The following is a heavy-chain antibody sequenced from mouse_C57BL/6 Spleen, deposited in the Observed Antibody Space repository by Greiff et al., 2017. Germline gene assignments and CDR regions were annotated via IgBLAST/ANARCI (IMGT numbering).Heavy chain of an antibody. J-gene: IGHJ4*01. CDR3: ARWGHDKRAMDY. Sequence: RVEPGASVMIPCKASGYTFTDYKMDWVKQSHGKSLEWIGDINPNNGGTIYNQKFKGKATLTVDKSSSTAYMELRSLTSEDTAVYYCARWGHDKRAMDYWGQGTSVTVSS. D-gene: IGHD2-3*01. V-gene: IGHV1-18*01. CDR2: INPNNGGT. CDR1: GYTFTDYK.